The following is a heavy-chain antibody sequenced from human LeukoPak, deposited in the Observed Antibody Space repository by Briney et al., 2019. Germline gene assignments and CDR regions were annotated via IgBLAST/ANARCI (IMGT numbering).Heavy chain of an antibody. CDR3: ARRPDTDAFDI. V-gene: IGHV3-21*01. CDR2: ISSSSSYI. Sequence: AGGSLRLSCAASGFTSSSYSMNWVRQAPGKGLEWVSSISSSSSYIYYADSVKGRFTISRDNAKNSLYLQMNSLRAEDTAVYYCARRPDTDAFDIWGQGTMVTVSS. CDR1: GFTSSSYS. D-gene: IGHD5-18*01. J-gene: IGHJ3*02.